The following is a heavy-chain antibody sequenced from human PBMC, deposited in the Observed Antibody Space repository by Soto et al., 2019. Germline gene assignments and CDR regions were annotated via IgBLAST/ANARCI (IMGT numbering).Heavy chain of an antibody. Sequence: PGGSLRLSCAASGFTFSSYGMHWVRQAPGKGLEWVAVIWYDGSNKYYADSVKGRFTISRDNSKNTLYLQMNSLRAEDTAVYYCARDGLDFWSGYYYYMDVWGKGTTVTVSS. CDR3: ARDGLDFWSGYYYYMDV. CDR1: GFTFSSYG. V-gene: IGHV3-33*01. CDR2: IWYDGSNK. J-gene: IGHJ6*03. D-gene: IGHD3-3*01.